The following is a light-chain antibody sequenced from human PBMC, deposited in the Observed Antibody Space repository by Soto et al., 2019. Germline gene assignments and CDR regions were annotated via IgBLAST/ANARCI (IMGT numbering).Light chain of an antibody. Sequence: QSVLTQPASVSGSPGQSITISCTGTSSDVGTYDFVSWYQPHPGKAPKLMIYEVTKRPSGVPDPFSGSRSGNTASLTVSGLQAEDEAEYYCTSDAGSNNFDVFGTGTKVTVL. CDR3: TSDAGSNNFDV. CDR2: EVT. J-gene: IGLJ1*01. CDR1: SSDVGTYDF. V-gene: IGLV2-8*01.